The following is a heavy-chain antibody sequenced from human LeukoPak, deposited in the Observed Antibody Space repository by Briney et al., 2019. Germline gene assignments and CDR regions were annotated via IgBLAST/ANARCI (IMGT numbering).Heavy chain of an antibody. CDR3: ARGSVWYYDSSGLDY. J-gene: IGHJ4*02. CDR1: GFTFSSYE. V-gene: IGHV3-48*01. CDR2: ISSSSSTI. Sequence: GGSLRLSCAASGFTFSSYEMNWVRQAPGKGLEWVSYISSSSSTIYYADSVKGRFTISRDNAKNSLYLQMNSLRAEDTAVYYCARGSVWYYDSSGLDYWGQGTLVTVSS. D-gene: IGHD3-22*01.